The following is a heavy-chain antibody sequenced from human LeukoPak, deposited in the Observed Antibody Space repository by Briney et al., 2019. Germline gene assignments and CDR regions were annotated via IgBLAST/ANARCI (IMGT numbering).Heavy chain of an antibody. CDR1: GGSISSSSYY. Sequence: PSETLSLTCTVSGGSISSSSYYWRWIRQPPGKGLEWIGEINHSGSTNYNPSLKSRLTISVDTSKSQFSLKLSSVTAADTAVYYCATGIVGATPDYWGQGTLVTVSS. J-gene: IGHJ4*02. CDR3: ATGIVGATPDY. V-gene: IGHV4-39*07. D-gene: IGHD1-26*01. CDR2: INHSGST.